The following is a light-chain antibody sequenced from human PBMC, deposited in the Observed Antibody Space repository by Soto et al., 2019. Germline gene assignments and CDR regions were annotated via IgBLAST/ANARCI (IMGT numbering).Light chain of an antibody. Sequence: QSAPTQPPSASGSPGQSITISCTGTSSDVGRYNYVSWYQQHPGKAPKLMIYDVTYRPSGVSNRFSGSKSGNTASLTISGLQAEDEADYYCNSYTSSSTRVFGTGTKLTVL. CDR3: NSYTSSSTRV. CDR1: SSDVGRYNY. V-gene: IGLV2-14*03. CDR2: DVT. J-gene: IGLJ1*01.